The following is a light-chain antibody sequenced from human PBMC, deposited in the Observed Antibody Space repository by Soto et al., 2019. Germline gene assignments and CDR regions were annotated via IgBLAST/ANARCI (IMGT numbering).Light chain of an antibody. CDR3: QQYNNSPPT. Sequence: EVVLTQSPATLSVSPGDRATLSFRASQYIGSAVAWYHQKYGQPPRILIFDASIRVPTTPARFSGSGSGTDFTLSFSSLQSEDSAFYYCQQYNNSPPTFGQGTKV. CDR1: QYIGSA. V-gene: IGKV3-15*01. J-gene: IGKJ1*01. CDR2: DAS.